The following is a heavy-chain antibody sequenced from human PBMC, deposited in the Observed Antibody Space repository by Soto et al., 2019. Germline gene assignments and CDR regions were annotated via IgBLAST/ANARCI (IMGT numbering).Heavy chain of an antibody. V-gene: IGHV1-18*01. CDR3: ARGTGDGDYLQY. Sequence: QVQQVQSGAEVKKPGASVKVSCKASGYTFTSSGISWVRQAPGQGLEWMGWISAYNGNTKYAQKLQGRVIMTRDTSTSTAYMEVRSLRSDDTAVYYCARGTGDGDYLQYWGQGTLVTVSS. CDR1: GYTFTSSG. D-gene: IGHD4-17*01. J-gene: IGHJ4*02. CDR2: ISAYNGNT.